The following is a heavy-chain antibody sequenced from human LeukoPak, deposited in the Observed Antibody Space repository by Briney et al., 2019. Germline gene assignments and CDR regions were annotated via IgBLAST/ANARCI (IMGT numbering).Heavy chain of an antibody. J-gene: IGHJ4*02. D-gene: IGHD5-12*01. CDR1: GFTFSSYA. V-gene: IGHV3-21*01. Sequence: GGSLRLSCSASGFTFSSYAMNWVRQAPGKGLEWVSSISSSSSYIYYADSVKGRFTISRDNAKNSLYLQMNSLRAEDTAVYYCARDRGYSGYDPYWGQGTLVTVSS. CDR2: ISSSSSYI. CDR3: ARDRGYSGYDPY.